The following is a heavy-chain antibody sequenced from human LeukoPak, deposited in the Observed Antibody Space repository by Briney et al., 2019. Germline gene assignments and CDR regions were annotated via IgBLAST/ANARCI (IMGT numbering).Heavy chain of an antibody. CDR1: GLTFSSYA. D-gene: IGHD6-6*01. Sequence: GGSLRLSCAASGLTFSSYAMSWVRQAPGKGLEWVSSVSGSGESTYYADSMKGRVTISRDNSKNTLYLQMSSLRAEDTGVYYCAKELAYTSSAGENWGQGTLVTVSS. CDR2: VSGSGEST. CDR3: AKELAYTSSAGEN. V-gene: IGHV3-23*01. J-gene: IGHJ4*02.